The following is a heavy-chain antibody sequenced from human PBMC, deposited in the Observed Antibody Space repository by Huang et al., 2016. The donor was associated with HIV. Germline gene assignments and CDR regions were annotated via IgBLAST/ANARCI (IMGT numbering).Heavy chain of an antibody. Sequence: QVQLQQWGAELLKPSEILSLTCAVSGGSFSGHYWTWIRQPPGRGLEWLGEISDGGRTTYNPSLKSRVTISGDTSQSQFSLKLNSVTAAETAIYYCARMFKYDSGGYWGNDAFDIWGQGTMVTVSS. CDR2: ISDGGRT. V-gene: IGHV4-34*02. J-gene: IGHJ3*02. CDR1: GGSFSGHY. D-gene: IGHD3-22*01. CDR3: ARMFKYDSGGYWGNDAFDI.